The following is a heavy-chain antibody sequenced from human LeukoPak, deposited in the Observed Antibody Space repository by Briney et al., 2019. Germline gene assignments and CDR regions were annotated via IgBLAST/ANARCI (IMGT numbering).Heavy chain of an antibody. CDR3: ARDAGDTEYSSGWPFFDY. Sequence: ASVKVSCKASGYTFTNYGISWVRQAPGQGLEWMGWISAYNGNTNYAQKLQGRVTMTTDTSTSTAYMELRSLRSDDTAVYYCARDAGDTEYSSGWPFFDYWGQGTLVTVSS. V-gene: IGHV1-18*01. CDR1: GYTFTNYG. J-gene: IGHJ4*02. D-gene: IGHD6-19*01. CDR2: ISAYNGNT.